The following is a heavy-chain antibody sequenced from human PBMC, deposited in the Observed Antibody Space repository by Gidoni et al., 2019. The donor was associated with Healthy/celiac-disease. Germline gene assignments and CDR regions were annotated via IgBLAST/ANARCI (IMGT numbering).Heavy chain of an antibody. V-gene: IGHV3-49*04. CDR2: IRSKAYGGTT. CDR1: GFTFGDYA. J-gene: IGHJ4*02. D-gene: IGHD2-2*03. Sequence: EVQLVESGGGLVQPGRSLRLSCTASGFTFGDYAMSWVRQAPGKGLESVGFIRSKAYGGTTEYAASVKGRFTISRDDSKSIAYLQMNSLKTEDTAVYYCTRDFVIGYCSSTSCPPHDYWGQGTLVTVSS. CDR3: TRDFVIGYCSSTSCPPHDY.